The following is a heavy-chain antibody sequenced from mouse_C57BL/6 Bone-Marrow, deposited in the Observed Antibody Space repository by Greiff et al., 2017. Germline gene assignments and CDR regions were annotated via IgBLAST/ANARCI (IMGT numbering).Heavy chain of an antibody. CDR3: ARWGYRPEFAY. J-gene: IGHJ3*01. D-gene: IGHD1-3*01. Sequence: QVQLQQPGAELVKPGASVKLSCKASGYTFTSYWMQWVKQRPGQGLEWIGEIDPSDSYTNYNQKFKGKATLTVDTSSSTAYMQRSSLTSEDSAVYSFARWGYRPEFAYWGQGTLVTVSA. CDR2: IDPSDSYT. CDR1: GYTFTSYW. V-gene: IGHV1-50*01.